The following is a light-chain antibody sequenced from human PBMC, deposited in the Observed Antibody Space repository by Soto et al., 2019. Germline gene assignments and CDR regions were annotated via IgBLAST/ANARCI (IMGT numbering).Light chain of an antibody. CDR2: KAS. Sequence: DIQMTQSPSSLSASVGDRVTITCRASQRIISLFSWFHHKPCKSPKLLIYKASGLESGGPSRFSGGGSGTDFTLTISRMEDEDFATYYCQQSYNGPPITFGQGTRLEIK. J-gene: IGKJ5*01. CDR3: QQSYNGPPIT. V-gene: IGKV1-5*03. CDR1: QRIISL.